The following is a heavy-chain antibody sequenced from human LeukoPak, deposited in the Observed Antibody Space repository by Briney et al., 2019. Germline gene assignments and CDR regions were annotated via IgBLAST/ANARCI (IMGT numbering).Heavy chain of an antibody. CDR3: ARDNVYYDSSGYLPYFDY. Sequence: SETLSLTCTVSGGSISSGSYYWSWIRQPAGKGLEWIGRIYTSGSTNYNPSLRSRATMSVDTSKNQFSLKLSSVTAADTAVYYCARDNVYYDSSGYLPYFDYWGQGTLVIVSS. CDR2: IYTSGST. J-gene: IGHJ4*02. V-gene: IGHV4-61*02. CDR1: GGSISSGSYY. D-gene: IGHD3-22*01.